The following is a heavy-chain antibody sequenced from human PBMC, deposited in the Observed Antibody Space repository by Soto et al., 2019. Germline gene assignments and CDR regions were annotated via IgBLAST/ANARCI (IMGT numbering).Heavy chain of an antibody. CDR2: IIPIFGPA. V-gene: IGHV1-69*01. J-gene: IGHJ4*02. Sequence: QVQLVQSGADVKKPGSSVKVSCKASGGTFSSYAISWVRQAPGQGLEWMGGIIPIFGPANYAQKFQGRVTITADQSTSTAYMDLSSLRSEDTAVYYCARGDYYESSGYSAYWGQGTLVTVSS. D-gene: IGHD3-22*01. CDR1: GGTFSSYA. CDR3: ARGDYYESSGYSAY.